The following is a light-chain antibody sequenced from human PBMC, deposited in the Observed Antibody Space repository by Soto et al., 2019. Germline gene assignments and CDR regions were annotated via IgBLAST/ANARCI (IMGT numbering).Light chain of an antibody. CDR3: QQYGSSRWT. CDR2: GAS. CDR1: QGISINY. J-gene: IGKJ1*01. Sequence: EIGLTQSPGTLSLSPGERATLSCRASQGISINYLALYQHKPVQAPRLLFYGASNWAIGIPDRFSGSGSGTDFTLTISILEPEDFAVYYCQQYGSSRWTFGQGTKVDIK. V-gene: IGKV3-20*01.